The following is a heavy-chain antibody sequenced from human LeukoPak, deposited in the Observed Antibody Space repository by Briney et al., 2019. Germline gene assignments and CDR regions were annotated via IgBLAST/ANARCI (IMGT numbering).Heavy chain of an antibody. CDR2: ISGSGGTT. J-gene: IGHJ4*02. V-gene: IGHV3-23*01. D-gene: IGHD4-23*01. CDR3: ARERGSSGGNTNGYFDC. CDR1: GFTFSNYA. Sequence: GGSLRLSCAASGFTFSNYAMSWVRQAPGKGLEWVSVISGSGGTTYSADSVKGRFTISRDNSKNTLYLQMNSLRAEDTAAYYCARERGSSGGNTNGYFDCWGQGALVTVSS.